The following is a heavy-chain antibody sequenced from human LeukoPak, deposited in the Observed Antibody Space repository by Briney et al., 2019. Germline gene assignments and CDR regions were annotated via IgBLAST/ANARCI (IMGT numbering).Heavy chain of an antibody. CDR1: GFTFSSYG. J-gene: IGHJ4*02. Sequence: PGGSLRLSCAASGFTFSSYGMHWVRQAPGKGLEWVAVISYDGSNKYYADSVKGRFTISRDNSKNTLYLQMNSLRAEDTAVYYCAKDGPLNTIDYWGQGTLVTVSS. V-gene: IGHV3-30*18. CDR2: ISYDGSNK. CDR3: AKDGPLNTIDY. D-gene: IGHD2-2*01.